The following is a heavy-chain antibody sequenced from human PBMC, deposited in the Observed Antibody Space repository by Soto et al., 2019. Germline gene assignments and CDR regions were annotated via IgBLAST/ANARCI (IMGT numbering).Heavy chain of an antibody. V-gene: IGHV4-59*01. Sequence: PSETMSLTCTVSVGSISSYYWSWIRQPPGKGLEWIGYIYYSGSTNYNPSLKSRVTISVDTSKNQFSLKLSSVTAADTAVYYCASTGSSWQNWGDPWGQGNRGTVSP. D-gene: IGHD6-13*01. CDR2: IYYSGST. J-gene: IGHJ5*02. CDR1: VGSISSYY. CDR3: ASTGSSWQNWGDP.